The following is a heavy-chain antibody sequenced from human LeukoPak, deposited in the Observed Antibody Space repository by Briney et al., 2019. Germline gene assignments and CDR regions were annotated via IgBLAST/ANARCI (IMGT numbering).Heavy chain of an antibody. V-gene: IGHV3-15*01. CDR3: ATLTVRGVINI. J-gene: IGHJ4*02. CDR1: GFTFSNTW. CDR2: IQSKTDGGTT. Sequence: PGGSLRLSCAASGFTFSNTWMNCVRQAPGKGREWVGRIQSKTDGGTTEYAAPVKGRFTISRDDSKTTLYLQMNSLKTEDTAVYYCATLTVRGVINIWGLGTLVTVSS. D-gene: IGHD3-10*01.